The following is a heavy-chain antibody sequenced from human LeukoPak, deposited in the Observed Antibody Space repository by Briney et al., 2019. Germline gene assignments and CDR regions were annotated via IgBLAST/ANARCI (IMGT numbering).Heavy chain of an antibody. CDR3: ATSFLVPPHYYYYYMDV. CDR2: IVVGSGNT. D-gene: IGHD2-2*01. V-gene: IGHV1-58*02. Sequence: SVKVSCKASGFTFTSSAMQWVRQARGQRLEWIGWIVVGSGNTNYAQKFQERVTITRDMSTSTAYMELSSLRSEDTAVYYCATSFLVPPHYYYYYMDVWGKGTTVTVSS. CDR1: GFTFTSSA. J-gene: IGHJ6*03.